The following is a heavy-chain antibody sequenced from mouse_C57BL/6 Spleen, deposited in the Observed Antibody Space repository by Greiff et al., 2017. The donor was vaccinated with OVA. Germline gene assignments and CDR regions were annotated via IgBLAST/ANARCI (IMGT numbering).Heavy chain of an antibody. D-gene: IGHD1-1*01. CDR1: GYTFTSYW. CDR3: ARSYYYGSSYVRYFDV. V-gene: IGHV1-53*01. CDR2: INPSNGGT. Sequence: QVHVKQPGTELVKPGASVKLSCKASGYTFTSYWMHWVKQRPGQGLEWIGNINPSNGGTNYNEKFKSKATLTVDKSSSTAYMQLSSLTSEDSAVYYCARSYYYGSSYVRYFDVWGTGTTVTVSS. J-gene: IGHJ1*03.